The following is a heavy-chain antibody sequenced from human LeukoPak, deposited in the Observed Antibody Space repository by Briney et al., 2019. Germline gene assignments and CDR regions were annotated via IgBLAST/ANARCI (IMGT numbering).Heavy chain of an antibody. V-gene: IGHV3-66*02. CDR1: GFTVSSNY. J-gene: IGHJ4*02. CDR3: ARAGRSWYGEKGYYFDY. D-gene: IGHD6-13*01. Sequence: GGSLRLSCAASGFTVSSNYMRWVRQAPGKGLEWVSVIYSGGSTYYADSVKGRFTISRDNSKNTLYLQMNSLRAEDTAVYYCARAGRSWYGEKGYYFDYWGQGTLVTVSS. CDR2: IYSGGST.